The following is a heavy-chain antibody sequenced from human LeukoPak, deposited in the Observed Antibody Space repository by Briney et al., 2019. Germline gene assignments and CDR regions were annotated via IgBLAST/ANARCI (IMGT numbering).Heavy chain of an antibody. CDR1: GGSFSGYY. CDR2: INYSGST. V-gene: IGHV4-34*01. J-gene: IGHJ3*02. Sequence: PSETLSLTCAVYGGSFSGYYWSWIRQPPGKGLEWIGEINYSGSTNYNPSLKSRVTISVDTSKNQFSLKLSSVTAADTAVYYCARPLRDGYPDAFDIWGQGTMVTVSS. D-gene: IGHD5-24*01. CDR3: ARPLRDGYPDAFDI.